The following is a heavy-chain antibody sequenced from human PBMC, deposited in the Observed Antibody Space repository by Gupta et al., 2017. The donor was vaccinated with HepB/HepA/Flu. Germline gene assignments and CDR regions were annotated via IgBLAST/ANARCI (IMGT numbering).Heavy chain of an antibody. CDR3: ARGLYSSGGWYFDP. J-gene: IGHJ5*02. V-gene: IGHV1-46*01. D-gene: IGHD6-19*01. Sequence: QVQLVQSGAEVKKPGASVKVSCKASGYTFTSHYMPWVRKAPGQGLEWMGVINPSGGSTDYAQKFQGRVTMTRDTSTSTVYLELSSLRSEDTAVYYCARGLYSSGGWYFDPWGQGTPVTVSS. CDR2: INPSGGST. CDR1: GYTFTSHY.